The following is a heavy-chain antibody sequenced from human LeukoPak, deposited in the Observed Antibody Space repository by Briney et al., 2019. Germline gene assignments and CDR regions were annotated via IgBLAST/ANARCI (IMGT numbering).Heavy chain of an antibody. V-gene: IGHV1-8*01. Sequence: ASVKVSCKASGYTFTSYDINWVRQATGQGLEWMGWMNPNSGNTGYAQEFQGRVTMTRNTSISTAYMELSSLRSEDTAVYYCARGLDMVRGVIMSYWGQGTLVTVSS. CDR2: MNPNSGNT. D-gene: IGHD3-10*01. CDR3: ARGLDMVRGVIMSY. J-gene: IGHJ4*02. CDR1: GYTFTSYD.